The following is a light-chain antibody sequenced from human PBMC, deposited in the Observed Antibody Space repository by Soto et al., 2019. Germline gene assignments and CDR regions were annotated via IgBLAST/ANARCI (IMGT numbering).Light chain of an antibody. V-gene: IGKV3D-15*01. J-gene: IGKJ5*01. CDR3: QQYNKWPQT. CDR1: QSVSSN. Sequence: EIVMTQSPATLSVSPGERSTLSCRASQSVSSNLAWYQQKPGQAPRLLIYDASKRATGIPARFSGSGSGTNFTLTISSLQSEDFGVYYCQQYNKWPQTFGQGTRLEI. CDR2: DAS.